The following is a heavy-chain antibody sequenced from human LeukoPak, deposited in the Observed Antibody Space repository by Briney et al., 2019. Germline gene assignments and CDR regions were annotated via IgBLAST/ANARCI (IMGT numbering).Heavy chain of an antibody. CDR3: AFRGVIPNYFDY. Sequence: ASVKVSCKASGYTFKTYSFTWVRQAPGQGLEWMGRISAYNGDTNYAQRFQGRVALTADTLTRTGYMELTSLRSDDTAVYYCAFRGVIPNYFDYWGQGSLVTVSS. J-gene: IGHJ4*02. CDR1: GYTFKTYS. D-gene: IGHD3-10*01. CDR2: ISAYNGDT. V-gene: IGHV1-18*01.